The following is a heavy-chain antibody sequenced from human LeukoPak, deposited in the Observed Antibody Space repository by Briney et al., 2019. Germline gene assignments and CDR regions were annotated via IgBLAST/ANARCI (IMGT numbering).Heavy chain of an antibody. Sequence: SSETLSRTCTVSGGSISSGSYYWSWIRQPAGKGLEWIGRIYTSGSTNYNPSLKSRVTISVDTSKNQFSLKLSSVTAADTAVYYCARSYAVTLYYFDYWGQGTLVTVSS. J-gene: IGHJ4*02. CDR1: GGSISSGSYY. V-gene: IGHV4-61*02. CDR2: IYTSGST. D-gene: IGHD4-11*01. CDR3: ARSYAVTLYYFDY.